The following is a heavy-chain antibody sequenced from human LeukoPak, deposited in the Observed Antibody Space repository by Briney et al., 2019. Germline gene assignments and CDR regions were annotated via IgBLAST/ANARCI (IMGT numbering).Heavy chain of an antibody. Sequence: GGSLRLSCAASGFTFSSYGMHWARQAPGKGLEWVAVIWYDGSNKYYADSVKGRFTISRDNSKNTLYLQMNSLRAEDTAVYYCARDRYYGSGTIAGLYWGQGTLVTVSS. V-gene: IGHV3-33*01. J-gene: IGHJ4*02. CDR1: GFTFSSYG. D-gene: IGHD3-10*01. CDR3: ARDRYYGSGTIAGLY. CDR2: IWYDGSNK.